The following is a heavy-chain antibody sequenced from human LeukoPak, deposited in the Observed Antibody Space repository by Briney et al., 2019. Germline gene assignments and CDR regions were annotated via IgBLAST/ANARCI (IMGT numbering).Heavy chain of an antibody. CDR3: ARDREQWAFDY. Sequence: SVKVSCKASGGTFSSYAISWVRQAPGPGLEWMGRIIPIFGTANYAQKFQGRGTITTDESTSTAYMELSSLRSEDTAVYYCARDREQWAFDYWGQGTLVTVSS. V-gene: IGHV1-69*05. D-gene: IGHD6-19*01. CDR2: IIPIFGTA. J-gene: IGHJ4*02. CDR1: GGTFSSYA.